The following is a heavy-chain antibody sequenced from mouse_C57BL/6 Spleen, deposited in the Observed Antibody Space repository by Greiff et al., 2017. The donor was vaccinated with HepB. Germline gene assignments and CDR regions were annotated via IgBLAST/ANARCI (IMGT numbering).Heavy chain of an antibody. D-gene: IGHD3-2*02. V-gene: IGHV14-2*01. J-gene: IGHJ3*01. CDR2: IDPEDGET. Sequence: EVQLQQSGAELVKPGASVKLSCTASGFNIKDYYMHWVKQRTEKGLEWIGRIDPEDGETKYAPKFQGKATITADTSSNSAYLQLSSLTSEYTSVYYCARSTAQATLAYWGQGTLVTVSA. CDR3: ARSTAQATLAY. CDR1: GFNIKDYY.